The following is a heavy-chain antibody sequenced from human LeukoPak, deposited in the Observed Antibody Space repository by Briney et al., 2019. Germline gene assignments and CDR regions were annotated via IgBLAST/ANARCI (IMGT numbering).Heavy chain of an antibody. V-gene: IGHV3-33*01. D-gene: IGHD2-15*01. CDR2: IWYDGSDK. CDR3: ARVGCTGGSCLAYNYYAMGV. Sequence: PGGSLRLSCAASGFTFNTYGMNWVRQAPGRGLEWVAIIWYDGSDKYYAESVKGRFTISRDNSKNTMYLQVNSLRAEDTAVYYCARVGCTGGSCLAYNYYAMGVWGQGTTVTVSS. J-gene: IGHJ6*02. CDR1: GFTFNTYG.